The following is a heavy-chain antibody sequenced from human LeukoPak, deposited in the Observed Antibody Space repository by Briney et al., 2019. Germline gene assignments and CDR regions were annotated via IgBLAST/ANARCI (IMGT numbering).Heavy chain of an antibody. CDR3: ATFDSSGYIFDY. V-gene: IGHV5-51*01. J-gene: IGHJ4*02. D-gene: IGHD3-22*01. CDR1: GYRFNAYW. Sequence: GESLKISCKGSGYRFNAYWIAWVRQMPGKALEWMGIIYPDDSDTRYSPSFQGQVTISADKSVRTAYLQWSSLKASDTAMYYCATFDSSGYIFDYWGQGTLVTVSS. CDR2: IYPDDSDT.